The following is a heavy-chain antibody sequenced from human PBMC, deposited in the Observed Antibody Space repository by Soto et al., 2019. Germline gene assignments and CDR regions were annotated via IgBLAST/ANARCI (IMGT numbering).Heavy chain of an antibody. D-gene: IGHD1-26*01. V-gene: IGHV4-59*01. CDR2: IYSSGRS. Sequence: PSETLALTCTVSGGSISTYFLSWIRQPPGKGLEWIGYIYSSGRSKYNPSLKSRVTMSVDTSKNQFSLKLTSVTAADTAVYYCERAVPIGRNNWFDPWGQGSLVTVSS. CDR1: GGSISTYF. CDR3: ERAVPIGRNNWFDP. J-gene: IGHJ5*02.